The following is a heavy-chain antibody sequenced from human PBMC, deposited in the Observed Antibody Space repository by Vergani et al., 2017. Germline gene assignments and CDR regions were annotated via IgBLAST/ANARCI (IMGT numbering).Heavy chain of an antibody. CDR1: GGSLSGYY. V-gene: IGHV4-59*01. Sequence: QVQLQESGPGLVRPSETLSLTCTVSGGSLSGYYWNWIRQPPGEGLEWIGYVEDSGYFNYNPSLKPRVSMSSDTSNIQFSLMLSSVTVADTAVYYCARSIVSRNPPDYFDNWGQGTLVTVSS. D-gene: IGHD1-14*01. CDR2: VEDSGYF. CDR3: ARSIVSRNPPDYFDN. J-gene: IGHJ4*02.